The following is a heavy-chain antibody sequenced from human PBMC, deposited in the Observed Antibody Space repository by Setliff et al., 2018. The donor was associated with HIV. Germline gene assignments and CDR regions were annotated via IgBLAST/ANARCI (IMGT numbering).Heavy chain of an antibody. CDR1: GGSISSGSYY. J-gene: IGHJ4*02. V-gene: IGHV4-61*09. CDR2: IYTSGST. CDR3: ARVPDTAMVHHNNYYFDY. D-gene: IGHD5-18*01. Sequence: TSETLSLTCTVSGGSISSGSYYWSWIRQPAGKGLEWIGHIYTSGSTNYNPSLKSRVTISVDTSKNQFSLKLSSVTAADTAVYYCARVPDTAMVHHNNYYFDYWGQGTLVTVSS.